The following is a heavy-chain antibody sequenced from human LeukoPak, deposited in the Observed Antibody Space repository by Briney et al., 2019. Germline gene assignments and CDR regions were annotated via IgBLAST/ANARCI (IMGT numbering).Heavy chain of an antibody. CDR2: ISGSGGST. Sequence: GGSLRLSCAASGFTFSSYGMSWVRQAPGKGLEWVSAISGSGGSTYYADSVKGRFTISRDNSKNTLYLQMNSLRSDDTAVYYCARARSDILTGHPFDYWGQGTLVTVSS. CDR1: GFTFSSYG. D-gene: IGHD3-9*01. CDR3: ARARSDILTGHPFDY. J-gene: IGHJ4*02. V-gene: IGHV3-23*01.